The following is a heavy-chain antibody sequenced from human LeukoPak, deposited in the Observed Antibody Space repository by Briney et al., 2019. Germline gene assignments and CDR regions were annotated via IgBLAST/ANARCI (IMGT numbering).Heavy chain of an antibody. D-gene: IGHD2-21*02. Sequence: GGSLRLSCAASRFTFINYWMHWVRQGPGKGLVWLSYISSDGSRTDYADSVKGRFTISRDNAKNTLYLQMNSLRAEDTAVYYCARGDLVTALAGDYLDSWGQGTLVTVSS. V-gene: IGHV3-74*01. J-gene: IGHJ4*02. CDR2: ISSDGSRT. CDR3: ARGDLVTALAGDYLDS. CDR1: RFTFINYW.